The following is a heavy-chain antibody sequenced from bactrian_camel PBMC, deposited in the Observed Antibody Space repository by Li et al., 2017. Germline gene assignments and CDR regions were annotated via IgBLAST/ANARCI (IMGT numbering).Heavy chain of an antibody. Sequence: HVQLVESGGESVQAGGSLRLSCAVSGYTYIRRCWGWFRQAPGKEREGIILIERDGTTTYADSVKGRFTASRDYAKNTLYLQMNSLRLEDTAIYYCAADYSRPYCPGLRQYQYLFWGQGTQVTVS. CDR2: IERDGTT. CDR1: GYTYIRRC. J-gene: IGHJ4*01. V-gene: IGHV3-3*01. CDR3: AADYSRPYCPGLRQYQYLF. D-gene: IGHD4*01.